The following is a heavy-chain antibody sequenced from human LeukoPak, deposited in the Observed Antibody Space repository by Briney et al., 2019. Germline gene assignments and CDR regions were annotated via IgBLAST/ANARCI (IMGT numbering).Heavy chain of an antibody. CDR3: ASTPSAYYDFWSGYPPDYYMDV. D-gene: IGHD3-3*01. CDR2: IYYSGST. Sequence: SETLSLTCTVSGGSISSCYWSWIRQPPGKGLEWIGYIYYSGSTNYNPSLKSRVTISVDTSKNQFSLKLSSVTAADTAVYYCASTPSAYYDFWSGYPPDYYMDVWGKGTTVTVSS. J-gene: IGHJ6*03. V-gene: IGHV4-59*01. CDR1: GGSISSCY.